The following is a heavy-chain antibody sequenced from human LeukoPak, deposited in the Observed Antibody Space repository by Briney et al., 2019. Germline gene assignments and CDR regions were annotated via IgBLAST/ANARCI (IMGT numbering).Heavy chain of an antibody. Sequence: GGSLRLSCVASGFTFSNSVVQWVRQAPGKGLEWVSVVSTDGTTKYYADSVKGRFTISRDNSKNTLYLQMNSLRAEDTAVYYCAKDHEGYTSSWPDYYYYYMDVWGKGTTVTASS. CDR3: AKDHEGYTSSWPDYYYYYMDV. D-gene: IGHD6-13*01. CDR1: GFTFSNSV. CDR2: VSTDGTTK. V-gene: IGHV3-30*04. J-gene: IGHJ6*03.